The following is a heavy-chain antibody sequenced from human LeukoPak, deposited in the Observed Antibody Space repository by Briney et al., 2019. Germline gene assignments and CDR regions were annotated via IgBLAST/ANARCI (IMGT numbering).Heavy chain of an antibody. CDR1: GFRFNTYW. J-gene: IGHJ5*02. D-gene: IGHD2-8*01. CDR3: ARDLRSIVLMVYAYNWFDP. Sequence: TGGSLRLSCAASGFRFNTYWMSWVRQAPGKGLEWVANIKQDGNEKYYVDSVKGRFTISRDNAKNSLYLQMNSLRAEDTAVYYCARDLRSIVLMVYAYNWFDPWGQGTLVTVSS. V-gene: IGHV3-7*01. CDR2: IKQDGNEK.